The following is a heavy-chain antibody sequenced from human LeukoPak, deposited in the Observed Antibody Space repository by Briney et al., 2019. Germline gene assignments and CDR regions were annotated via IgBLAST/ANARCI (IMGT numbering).Heavy chain of an antibody. CDR2: IKQDGSEK. V-gene: IGHV3-7*01. D-gene: IGHD2-2*01. Sequence: GGSLRLSCAASGFTFSSYWMSWVRQAPGKGLEWVANIKQDGSEKYYVDSVKGRFTISRDNAKNSLYLQMNSLRAEDTAVYYCARSVVPAALNDAFDIWGQGTMVTVSS. J-gene: IGHJ3*02. CDR1: GFTFSSYW. CDR3: ARSVVPAALNDAFDI.